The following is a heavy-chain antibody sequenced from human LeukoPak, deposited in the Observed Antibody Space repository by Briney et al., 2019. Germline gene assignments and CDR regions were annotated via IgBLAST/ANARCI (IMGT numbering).Heavy chain of an antibody. J-gene: IGHJ4*02. CDR2: IYHSGRT. CDR3: ARPTSRGWYPN. CDR1: GYSISSGYY. D-gene: IGHD6-19*01. Sequence: SETLSLTCTVSGYSISSGYYWGWIRQPPGKGLEWIGSIYHSGRTFYNPSLKSRVTISVDTSKNQFSLKLSSVTAADTAVYYCARPTSRGWYPNWGQGTLVTVSS. V-gene: IGHV4-38-2*02.